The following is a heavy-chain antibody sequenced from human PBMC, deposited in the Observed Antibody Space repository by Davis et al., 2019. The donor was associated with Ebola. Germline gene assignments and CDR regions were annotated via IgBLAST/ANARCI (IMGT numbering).Heavy chain of an antibody. CDR1: GFTFSTYR. J-gene: IGHJ6*02. V-gene: IGHV3-48*04. CDR3: ARGLTLIPARGMDV. CDR2: ISRNGRTL. D-gene: IGHD3-22*01. Sequence: PGGSLKISCAGSGFTFSTYRMNWVRQAPGKGLELVAYISRNGRTLYYADSVKGRFTISRDNTKNSLYLQMNSLRAEDTAVYYCARGLTLIPARGMDVWGQGTTVTVSS.